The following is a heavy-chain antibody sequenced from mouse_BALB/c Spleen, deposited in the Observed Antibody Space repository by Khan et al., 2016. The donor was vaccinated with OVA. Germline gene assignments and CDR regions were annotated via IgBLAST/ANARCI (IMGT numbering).Heavy chain of an antibody. CDR2: IYPGSGST. CDR3: ARGGYDAFAY. Sequence: QVQLQQPGPELVKPGASVKMSCKASGYTFTDYVINWVKQRTGQGLEWIGQIYPGSGSTYYNEKFKGKATLTADKSSNTAYMQLSSLTSEDSAVYFWARGGYDAFAYWGQGTLVTVSA. CDR1: GYTFTDYV. J-gene: IGHJ3*01. V-gene: IGHV1-77*01. D-gene: IGHD2-2*01.